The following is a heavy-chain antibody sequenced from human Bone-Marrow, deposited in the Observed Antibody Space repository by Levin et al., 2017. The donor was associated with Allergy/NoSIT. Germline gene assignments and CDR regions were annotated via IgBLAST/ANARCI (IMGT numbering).Heavy chain of an antibody. Sequence: SETLSLTCSVSGGSIDNYYWNWIRQSPGKGLEWIGYVYFSGYTMYNPSLNSRVTISVDTSKNQVSLNVNSVTAADTAIYYCARDVGPTYGWFDPWGQGTLVTVS. V-gene: IGHV4-59*01. CDR1: GGSIDNYY. CDR2: VYFSGYT. D-gene: IGHD1-26*01. CDR3: ARDVGPTYGWFDP. J-gene: IGHJ5*02.